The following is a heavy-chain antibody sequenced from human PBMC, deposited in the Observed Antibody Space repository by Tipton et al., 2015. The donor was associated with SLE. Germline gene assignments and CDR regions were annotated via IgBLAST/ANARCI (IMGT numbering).Heavy chain of an antibody. V-gene: IGHV4-34*01. CDR3: ARVARYWGVAFDI. Sequence: TLSLTCSVSGGPINSYYWSWIRQPPGKGLEWIGEINHSGSTNYNPSLKSRVTISVDTSKNQFSLKLSSVTAADTAVFYCARVARYWGVAFDIWGKGTTVTVS. CDR2: INHSGST. D-gene: IGHD7-27*01. J-gene: IGHJ3*02. CDR1: GGPINSYY.